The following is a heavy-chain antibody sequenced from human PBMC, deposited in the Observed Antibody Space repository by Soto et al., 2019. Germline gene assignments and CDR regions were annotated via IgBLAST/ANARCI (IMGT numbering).Heavy chain of an antibody. CDR1: GGSISSYY. CDR3: ATSKYQLGDFDY. Sequence: SETLSLTCTVSGGSISSYYWSWIRQPPGKGLEWIGYIYYSGSTNYNPSLKSRVTISVDTSKNQFSLKLSSVTAADTAVYYCATSKYQLGDFDYWGQGTLVTVSS. J-gene: IGHJ4*02. CDR2: IYYSGST. D-gene: IGHD2-2*01. V-gene: IGHV4-59*01.